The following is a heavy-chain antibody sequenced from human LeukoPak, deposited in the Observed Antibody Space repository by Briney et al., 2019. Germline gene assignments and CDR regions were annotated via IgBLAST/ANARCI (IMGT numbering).Heavy chain of an antibody. CDR1: GFTVSSNW. V-gene: IGHV3-7*01. D-gene: IGHD4-11*01. CDR3: ARDYIKGFDY. Sequence: GRSLRLSCAASGFTVSSNWMRWVRQARGKGRGGVANIEQDRREKYYVDCVKGRFTMSRENAKNSMYLQMNSLRAEDTAVYYCARDYIKGFDYWGQGTLVTVSS. CDR2: IEQDRREK. J-gene: IGHJ4*02.